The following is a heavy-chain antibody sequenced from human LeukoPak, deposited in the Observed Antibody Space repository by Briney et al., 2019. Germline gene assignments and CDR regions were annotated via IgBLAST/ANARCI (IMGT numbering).Heavy chain of an antibody. V-gene: IGHV4-4*02. CDR3: ARYNPTLGDLNWFDP. CDR2: IYHSGST. Sequence: PSETLSLTFAVSGGSISSSNWCSWVRQPPGKGLEWIGEIYHSGSTNYNPSLKSRVTISVDKSKNQFSLKLSSVTAADTAVYYCARYNPTLGDLNWFDPWGQGTLVTVSS. CDR1: GGSISSSNW. D-gene: IGHD1-1*01. J-gene: IGHJ5*02.